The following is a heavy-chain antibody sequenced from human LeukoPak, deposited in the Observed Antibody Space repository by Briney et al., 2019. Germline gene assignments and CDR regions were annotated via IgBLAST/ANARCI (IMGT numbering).Heavy chain of an antibody. Sequence: PGGSLRLSCAASGLTFSSHDMHWVRQVTGKGLEWVSAIGTLADTFYSDSVKGRFTISRENAKNSFYLQMNGLRAGDTAVYYCATGRSRGWSYAFDKWGRGTVVTVSS. CDR2: IGTLADT. D-gene: IGHD6-19*01. J-gene: IGHJ3*02. CDR3: ATGRSRGWSYAFDK. V-gene: IGHV3-13*01. CDR1: GLTFSSHD.